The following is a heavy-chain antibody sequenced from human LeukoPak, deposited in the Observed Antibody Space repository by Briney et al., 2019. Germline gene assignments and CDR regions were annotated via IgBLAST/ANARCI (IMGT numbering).Heavy chain of an antibody. CDR1: GYTFTGYY. J-gene: IGHJ4*02. V-gene: IGHV1-2*02. Sequence: ASVKVSCKASGYTFTGYYMHWVRQAPGQGLEWMGWINPNSGGTNYAQKFQGRVTMTRDTSISTAYMELSRLRSDDTAVYYCARVFRPSSSSWYFDYWGQGTLVTVSP. CDR2: INPNSGGT. D-gene: IGHD6-13*01. CDR3: ARVFRPSSSSWYFDY.